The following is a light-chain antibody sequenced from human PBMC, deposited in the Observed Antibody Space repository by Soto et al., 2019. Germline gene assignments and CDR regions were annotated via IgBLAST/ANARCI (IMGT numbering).Light chain of an antibody. Sequence: EIVMTQSPATLSVSPGERATLSCRASQSVSSFLAWYQQKPGQPPRLLIYGASTRATAIPARFSGSGSGTEFTLTISSLQSEDFAIYYCQQYNNWPQTFGHGTKLEIK. CDR3: QQYNNWPQT. CDR2: GAS. J-gene: IGKJ2*01. CDR1: QSVSSF. V-gene: IGKV3-15*01.